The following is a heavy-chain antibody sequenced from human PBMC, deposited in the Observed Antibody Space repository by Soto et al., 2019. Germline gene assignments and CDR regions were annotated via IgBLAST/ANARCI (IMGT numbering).Heavy chain of an antibody. D-gene: IGHD4-17*01. CDR1: GFTFSGNA. CDR2: ISASGDNT. V-gene: IGHV3-23*01. CDR3: AKLIGPTGGY. Sequence: GGSLRLSCAASGFTFSGNAMSWVRQAQGKGLEWVSSISASGDNTYYADSVKGRFTISRDNSKDTLYLQMNTLRADDTAVYYCAKLIGPTGGYWGQGTLVPVSS. J-gene: IGHJ4*02.